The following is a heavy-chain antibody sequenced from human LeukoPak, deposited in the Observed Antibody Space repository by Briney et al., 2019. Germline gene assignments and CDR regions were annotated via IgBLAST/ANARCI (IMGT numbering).Heavy chain of an antibody. CDR2: ISSSSSYI. Sequence: GGSLRLSCAASGFTFSSYSMNWVRQAPGKGLEWVSSISSSSSYIYYADSVKGRFTISRDNAKNSLHLQMNSLRAEDTAVYYCARDRYYSSTSCYTSWFDPWGQGTLVTVSS. CDR1: GFTFSSYS. J-gene: IGHJ5*02. D-gene: IGHD2-2*02. V-gene: IGHV3-21*01. CDR3: ARDRYYSSTSCYTSWFDP.